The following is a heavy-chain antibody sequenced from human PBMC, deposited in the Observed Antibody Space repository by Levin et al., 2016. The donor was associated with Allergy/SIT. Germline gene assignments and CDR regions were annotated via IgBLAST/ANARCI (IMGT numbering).Heavy chain of an antibody. CDR2: ISLSGDTT. Sequence: ETLSLTCAASGFTFESFGMSWVRQAPGKGLEWVAGISLSGDTTYYADSVKGRFTISRDNSKNTLYLQMSSLTAEDTAVYYCVRSAQRYYFDSWGQGTLVTVSS. V-gene: IGHV3-23*01. CDR3: VRSAQRYYFDS. CDR1: GFTFESFG. J-gene: IGHJ4*02. D-gene: IGHD1-26*01.